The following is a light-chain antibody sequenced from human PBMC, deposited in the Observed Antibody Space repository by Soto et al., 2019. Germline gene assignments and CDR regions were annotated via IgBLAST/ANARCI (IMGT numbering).Light chain of an antibody. CDR1: SSDVGGYNY. V-gene: IGLV2-14*03. J-gene: IGLJ1*01. CDR2: DVS. CDR3: CSYTRTIQL. Sequence: QSVLTQPASVSGSPGQSITISCTGTSSDVGGYNYVSWYQQHPDKAPKLMIYDVSNRPSGVSNRFSGSKSGNTASLTISGLQAEVEAEYYSCSYTRTIQLVGTGTKVTVL.